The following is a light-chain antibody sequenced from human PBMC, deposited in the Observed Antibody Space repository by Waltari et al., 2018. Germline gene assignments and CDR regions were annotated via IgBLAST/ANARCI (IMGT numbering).Light chain of an antibody. V-gene: IGKV1-39*01. CDR1: QSIATY. Sequence: IQMTQSPPSLSASVGDSVTITCRASQSIATYLNWYQQKPGKAPKLLIYDVSTLQSGVPSRFGGSGSGTDFTLTISSLQPEDFASYYCQQSYVTPRTFGLGTKVELE. CDR2: DVS. J-gene: IGKJ1*01. CDR3: QQSYVTPRT.